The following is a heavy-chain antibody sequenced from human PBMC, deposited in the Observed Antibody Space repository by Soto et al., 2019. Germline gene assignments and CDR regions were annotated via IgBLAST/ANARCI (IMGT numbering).Heavy chain of an antibody. Sequence: GASVKVSCKASGYTFNSYGITWVRQAPGQGLEWMGWISAYNGNTNYAQKLQGRVTVTTDTSTSTAYMELRSLRSDDTAVYYCARGSNPGIAAAGTVSFDSRCQGTLVTVSS. CDR1: GYTFNSYG. J-gene: IGHJ5*01. V-gene: IGHV1-18*01. CDR2: ISAYNGNT. D-gene: IGHD6-13*01. CDR3: ARGSNPGIAAAGTVSFDS.